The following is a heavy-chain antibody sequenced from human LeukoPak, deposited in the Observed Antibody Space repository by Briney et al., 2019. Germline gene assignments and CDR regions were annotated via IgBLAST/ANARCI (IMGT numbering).Heavy chain of an antibody. Sequence: GGSLRLSCAASGFTFSSYGLHWVRQAPGKGLEWVAFIRYDGNNKYNSDSVKGRFTISRDDSKNTLYLHMNSLRPEDTAVYYCAKQGAIGGANFDYWGQGTLVTVSS. CDR3: AKQGAIGGANFDY. CDR2: IRYDGNNK. D-gene: IGHD2-21*01. V-gene: IGHV3-30*02. CDR1: GFTFSSYG. J-gene: IGHJ4*02.